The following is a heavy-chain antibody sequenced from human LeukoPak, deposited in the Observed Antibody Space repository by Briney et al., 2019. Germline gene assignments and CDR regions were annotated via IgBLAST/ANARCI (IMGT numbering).Heavy chain of an antibody. D-gene: IGHD5-12*01. V-gene: IGHV4-38-2*02. Sequence: SETLSLTCTVSGYSISSGYYWGWIRQPPGKGLEWIGSIYHSGSTYYNPSLKSRVTISVDTSKNQFSLKLSSVTAADTAVYYCARDYSGYDRSSPDVWGQGTTVTVSS. CDR3: ARDYSGYDRSSPDV. J-gene: IGHJ6*02. CDR2: IYHSGST. CDR1: GYSISSGYY.